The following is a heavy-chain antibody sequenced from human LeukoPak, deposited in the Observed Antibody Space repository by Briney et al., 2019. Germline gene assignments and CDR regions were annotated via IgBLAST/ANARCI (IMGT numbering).Heavy chain of an antibody. CDR2: ISSRSSYI. CDR3: ARLSTSDAFDI. CDR1: GFTFSSYS. D-gene: IGHD5/OR15-5a*01. J-gene: IGHJ3*02. V-gene: IGHV3-21*01. Sequence: GSLRLSCAASGFTFSSYSMNWVRQAPGKGLEWVSSISSRSSYIYYADSVKGRFTISRNNAKNSLYLQMNSLRAEDTAVYYCARLSTSDAFDIWGQGTMVTVSS.